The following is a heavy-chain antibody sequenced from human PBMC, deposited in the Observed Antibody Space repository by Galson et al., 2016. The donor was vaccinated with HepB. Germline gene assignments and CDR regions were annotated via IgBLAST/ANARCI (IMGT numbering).Heavy chain of an antibody. CDR3: ARSKVGPRRYYYDSSGYYPCDY. CDR1: GDSVSSNSAA. CDR2: TYYRSSWYN. D-gene: IGHD3-22*01. V-gene: IGHV6-1*01. J-gene: IGHJ4*02. Sequence: AISGDSVSSNSAAWNWIRQSPSRGLEWLGRTYYRSSWYNDYAPSVKSRITTNADTSKNQFSLQLNSVTPEDTAVYYCARSKVGPRRYYYDSSGYYPCDYWGQGTLVTVSS.